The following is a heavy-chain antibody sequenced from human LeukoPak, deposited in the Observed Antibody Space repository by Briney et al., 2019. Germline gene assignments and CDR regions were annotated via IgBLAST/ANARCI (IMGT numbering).Heavy chain of an antibody. Sequence: GESLKISCQGSGYSFTSYWIGWVRQIPGKGLEWMGMIYPGDSDTRYSPSLQGQDTISADKSISTAYLQWSSLKASDTAMYYCARGLERTGYYYYGMDVWGQGTTVTVSS. CDR3: ARGLERTGYYYYGMDV. V-gene: IGHV5-51*01. CDR2: IYPGDSDT. CDR1: GYSFTSYW. D-gene: IGHD3-22*01. J-gene: IGHJ6*02.